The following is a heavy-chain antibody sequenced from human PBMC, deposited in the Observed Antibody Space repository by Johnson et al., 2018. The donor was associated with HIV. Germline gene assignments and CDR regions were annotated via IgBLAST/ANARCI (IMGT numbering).Heavy chain of an antibody. CDR2: ISYDGSNK. V-gene: IGHV3-30-3*01. CDR1: GFTFRSYA. D-gene: IGHD3-16*02. J-gene: IGHJ3*02. CDR3: AIYTFGVWGSYRYFDAFDI. Sequence: QVQLVESGGGVVQPGRSLRLSCAASGFTFRSYAMHWVRQAPGKGLEWVAVISYDGSNKYYADSVKGRFTISRDNSKNTLYLQMNSLRAEDTAVYYCAIYTFGVWGSYRYFDAFDIWGQGTMVTVSS.